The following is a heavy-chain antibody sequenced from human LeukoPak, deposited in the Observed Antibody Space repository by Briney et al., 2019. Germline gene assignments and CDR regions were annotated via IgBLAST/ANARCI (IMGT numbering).Heavy chain of an antibody. Sequence: GGSLRLSCAASGFTFIIYAMHWVRQAPGKGLEWVAVISYDGPNKYYADSVKGRFTISRDNSKNMLFLQMNSLKPEDTALYYCAKDFAKYCSGGCDFQDWGQGTLVTVSS. J-gene: IGHJ1*01. CDR2: ISYDGPNK. V-gene: IGHV3-30*18. CDR1: GFTFIIYA. D-gene: IGHD2-15*01. CDR3: AKDFAKYCSGGCDFQD.